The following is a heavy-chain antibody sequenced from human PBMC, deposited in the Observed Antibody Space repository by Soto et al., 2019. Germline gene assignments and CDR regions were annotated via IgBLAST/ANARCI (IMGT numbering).Heavy chain of an antibody. Sequence: QVQLLQSGSEVRKPGSSVKVSCKASGGTHNNYAFTWVRHARGQGLEWVGGIIPIFATVVYAQRFEGRVTIRAYKSTSTAYNKLTNLSFDDTAVYYWTIWWDAVRYQFYVMDVWGQGTAITVSS. D-gene: IGHD1-26*01. CDR2: IIPIFATV. V-gene: IGHV1-69*06. CDR3: TIWWDAVRYQFYVMDV. CDR1: GGTHNNYA. J-gene: IGHJ6*02.